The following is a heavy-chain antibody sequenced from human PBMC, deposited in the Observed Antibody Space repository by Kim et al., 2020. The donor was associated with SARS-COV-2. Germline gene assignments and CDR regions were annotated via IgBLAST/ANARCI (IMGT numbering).Heavy chain of an antibody. CDR3: ARDRGRSTGLGY. D-gene: IGHD4-17*01. CDR1: GFTFSSYG. CDR2: IWYDGSNK. Sequence: GGSLRLSCAASGFTFSSYGMHWVRQAPGKGLEWVAVIWYDGSNKYYADSVKGRFTISRDNSKNTLYLQMNSLRAEDTAVYYCARDRGRSTGLGYWGQGTLVTVSS. J-gene: IGHJ4*02. V-gene: IGHV3-33*01.